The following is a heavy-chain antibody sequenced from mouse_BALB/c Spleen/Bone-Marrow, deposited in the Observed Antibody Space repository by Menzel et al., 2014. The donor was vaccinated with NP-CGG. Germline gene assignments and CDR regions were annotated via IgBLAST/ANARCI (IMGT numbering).Heavy chain of an antibody. CDR2: INSDGGST. D-gene: IGHD2-14*01. J-gene: IGHJ4*01. Sequence: EVQRVESGGGLVQPGESLKLSCESNEYEFPSHDMSWIRKTPEKRLELVAAINSDGGSTYYPDTMERRFIISRDNTKKTLYLQMSSLRSEDTALYYCARHNYRYDDYAMDYWGQGTSVTVSS. CDR3: ARHNYRYDDYAMDY. V-gene: IGHV5-2*01. CDR1: EYEFPSHD.